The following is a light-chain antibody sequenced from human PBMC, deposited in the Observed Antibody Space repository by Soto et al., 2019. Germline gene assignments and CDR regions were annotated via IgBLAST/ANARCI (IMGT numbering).Light chain of an antibody. J-gene: IGKJ5*01. CDR1: MGGSNTD. Sequence: IAFTQCPGALTQSPGNRASPSGSASMGGSNTDLAWYQQEPGPAPMLLIYGASSRATGIPDRCSGSGSGTAFTLTSSGLEAEDFAVYYCQDNGSSPTFGQGTRLEIK. CDR2: GAS. CDR3: QDNGSSPT. V-gene: IGKV3-20*01.